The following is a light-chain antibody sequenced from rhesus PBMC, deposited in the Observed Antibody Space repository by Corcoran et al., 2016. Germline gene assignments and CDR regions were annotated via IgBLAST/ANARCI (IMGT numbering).Light chain of an antibody. Sequence: QIILTQSPATLSLSPGERATLSCRASQSVSSYLAWYQQKPGLAPRLLIYGASSRATGIPDRFSGRGSGTDFNLTISCLEPEDFAVYYCQMHTSSPYSFGQGTKVEIK. V-gene: IGKV3-53*02. CDR3: QMHTSSPYS. J-gene: IGKJ2*01. CDR1: QSVSSY. CDR2: GAS.